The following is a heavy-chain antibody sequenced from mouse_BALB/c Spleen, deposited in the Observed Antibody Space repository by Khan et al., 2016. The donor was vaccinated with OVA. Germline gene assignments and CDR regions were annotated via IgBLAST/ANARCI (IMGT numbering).Heavy chain of an antibody. CDR1: GYSITSDYA. V-gene: IGHV3-2*02. J-gene: IGHJ3*01. Sequence: EVQLVESGPGLVKPSQSLSLTCTVTGYSITSDYAWNWIRQFPGNKLEWMGYINYSGGTSYHPSLKSRISITRDTSKNQSFLQLKSVTTEDSATYYCASWFAYWGQGTLVTVS. CDR2: INYSGGT. CDR3: ASWFAY.